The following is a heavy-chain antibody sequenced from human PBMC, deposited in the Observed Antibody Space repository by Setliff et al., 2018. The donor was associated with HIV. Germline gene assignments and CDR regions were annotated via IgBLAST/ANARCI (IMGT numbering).Heavy chain of an antibody. J-gene: IGHJ3*02. V-gene: IGHV5-51*01. CDR3: ARQHAFWSGDAFDI. D-gene: IGHD3-3*01. CDR1: GYSFTSYW. CDR2: IYPGDSDT. Sequence: PGESLKISCKGSGYSFTSYWVGWVRQMPGKGLEWMGIIYPGDSDTRYSPSFQGQVTISADKSISTADKSISTAYLQWSSLKASDTAMYYCARQHAFWSGDAFDIWGQGTMVTVSS.